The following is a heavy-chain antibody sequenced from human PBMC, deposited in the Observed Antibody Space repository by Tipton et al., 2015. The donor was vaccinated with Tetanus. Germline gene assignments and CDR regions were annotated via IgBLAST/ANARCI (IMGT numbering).Heavy chain of an antibody. J-gene: IGHJ2*01. V-gene: IGHV3-74*01. CDR3: ARSPGHDPSDWYFDL. Sequence: SLRLFCAASGFTFSSYWMHWVRQAPGKGLVWVSRINSDGSSTSYADSVKGRFTISRDNAKNTLYLQMNSLRAEDTAVYYCARSPGHDPSDWYFDLWGRGTLVTVSS. CDR1: GFTFSSYW. CDR2: INSDGSST.